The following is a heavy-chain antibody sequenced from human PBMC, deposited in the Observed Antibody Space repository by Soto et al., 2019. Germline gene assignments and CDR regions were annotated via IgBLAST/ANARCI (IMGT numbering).Heavy chain of an antibody. Sequence: SVKVSCKASGGTFSSYAISWVRQAPGQGLEWMGGIIPIFGTTNYAQKFQGRVTITADESTSTAYMELSSLRSEDTAVYYCASTGRGRRHYYYGMDVWGQGTTVTVSS. CDR3: ASTGRGRRHYYYGMDV. CDR1: GGTFSSYA. CDR2: IIPIFGTT. D-gene: IGHD6-25*01. V-gene: IGHV1-69*13. J-gene: IGHJ6*02.